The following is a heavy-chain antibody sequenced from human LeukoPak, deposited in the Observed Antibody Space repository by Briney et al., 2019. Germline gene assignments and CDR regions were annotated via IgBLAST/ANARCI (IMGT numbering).Heavy chain of an antibody. CDR3: ATGLQDYYGSGSYYNVGKV. CDR2: VDPEDGET. CDR1: GYTFTDYY. J-gene: IGHJ4*02. Sequence: ASVKVSCKVSGYTFTDYYMHWVQQAPGKGLEWMGLVDPEDGETIYAEKFQGRVTITADTSTDPAYMELSSLSSEDTAVYYCATGLQDYYGSGSYYNVGKVWGQGTLVTVST. D-gene: IGHD3-10*01. V-gene: IGHV1-69-2*01.